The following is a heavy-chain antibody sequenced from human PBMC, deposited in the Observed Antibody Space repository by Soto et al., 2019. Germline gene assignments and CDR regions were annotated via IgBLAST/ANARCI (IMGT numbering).Heavy chain of an antibody. J-gene: IGHJ3*02. CDR1: RYTFTSYG. D-gene: IGHD6-19*01. Sequence: ASVKVSCKASRYTFTSYGISWVRQAPGQGLEWMGWISAYNGNTNYAQKLQGRVTMTTDTSTSTAYMELRSLRSDDTAVYYCARDRYSSGWYPDAFDIWGQGTMVTVSS. CDR2: ISAYNGNT. V-gene: IGHV1-18*01. CDR3: ARDRYSSGWYPDAFDI.